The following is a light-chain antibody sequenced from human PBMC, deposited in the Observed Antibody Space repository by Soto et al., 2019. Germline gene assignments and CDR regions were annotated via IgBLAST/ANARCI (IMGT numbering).Light chain of an antibody. CDR1: SSDVGGYNY. J-gene: IGLJ1*01. CDR2: EVY. CDR3: NSYEGRNIV. Sequence: QSALTQPPSASGSPGQSVTISCTGTSSDVGGYNYVSWYQQHPGQAPKLMIYEVYKRPSGVPDRFSGSKSGNTASLTVSGLQAEDEADYYCNSYEGRNIVFGTGTKVTVL. V-gene: IGLV2-8*01.